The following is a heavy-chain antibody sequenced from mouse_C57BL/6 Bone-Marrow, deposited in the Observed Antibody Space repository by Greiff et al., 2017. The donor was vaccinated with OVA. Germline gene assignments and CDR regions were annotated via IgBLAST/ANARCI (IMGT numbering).Heavy chain of an antibody. V-gene: IGHV10-1*01. CDR2: IRSKSNNYAT. D-gene: IGHD2-3*01. CDR3: VRHWGWSYAMDY. J-gene: IGHJ4*01. CDR1: GFSFNTYA. Sequence: EVQLVESGGGLVQPKGSLKLSCAASGFSFNTYAMNWVRQAPGQGLEWVARIRSKSNNYATYYADSVKDRFTISRDDSESMLYLQMNNLKTEDTAMYYCVRHWGWSYAMDYWGQGTSVTVSS.